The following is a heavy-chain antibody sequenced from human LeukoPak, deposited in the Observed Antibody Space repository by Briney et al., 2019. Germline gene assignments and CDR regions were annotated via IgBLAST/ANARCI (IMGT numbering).Heavy chain of an antibody. V-gene: IGHV3-48*03. D-gene: IGHD3-3*01. CDR1: EFTFTSYE. CDR3: VRNLDFWGDSEDY. Sequence: PGGSLRLSCAASEFTFTSYEMNWVRQAPGKGLEWVSYISSSGSTIYYADSVKGRFTISRDNAKNSLYLQMNSLRAEDTAVYYCVRNLDFWGDSEDYWGQGTLVTVSS. CDR2: ISSSGSTI. J-gene: IGHJ4*02.